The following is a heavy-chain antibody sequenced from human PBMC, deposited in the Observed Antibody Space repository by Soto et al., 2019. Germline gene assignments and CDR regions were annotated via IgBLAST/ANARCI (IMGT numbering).Heavy chain of an antibody. CDR2: IWYDGSNK. J-gene: IGHJ5*02. D-gene: IGHD3-10*01. CDR1: GFTFSSYG. Sequence: GGSLRLSCAASGFTFSSYGMHWVRQAPGKGLEWVAVIWYDGSNKYYADSVKGRFTISRDNSKNTLYLQMNSLRAEDTAVYYCARSALLWFGEPPTNWFDPWGQGTLVTVYS. V-gene: IGHV3-33*01. CDR3: ARSALLWFGEPPTNWFDP.